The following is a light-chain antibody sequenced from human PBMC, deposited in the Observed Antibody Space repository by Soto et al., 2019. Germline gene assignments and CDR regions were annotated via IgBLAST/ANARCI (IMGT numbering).Light chain of an antibody. CDR3: QQYNNWPPST. V-gene: IGKV3-20*01. CDR1: QSVSSSY. Sequence: EIVLTQSPGTLSLSPGERATLSCRASQSVSSSYLAWYQQKPGQAPRLLTYGASNRATGIPDRFSGSGSGTEFTLTISSLQSEDFAIYYCQQYNNWPPSTFGPGTKVDI. CDR2: GAS. J-gene: IGKJ3*01.